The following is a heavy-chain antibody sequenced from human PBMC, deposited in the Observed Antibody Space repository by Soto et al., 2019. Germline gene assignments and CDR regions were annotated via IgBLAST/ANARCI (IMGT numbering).Heavy chain of an antibody. CDR2: ISGSGGST. CDR3: AKTGHIVVVPADKNWFDP. V-gene: IGHV3-23*01. Sequence: PGGSLRLSCAASGFTFSSYAMAWVRQAPGEGLEWVSAISGSGGSTYYADSVKGRFTISRDNSKNTLYLQMNSLRAEDTAVYYCAKTGHIVVVPADKNWFDPWGQGTLVTVSS. J-gene: IGHJ5*02. CDR1: GFTFSSYA. D-gene: IGHD2-2*01.